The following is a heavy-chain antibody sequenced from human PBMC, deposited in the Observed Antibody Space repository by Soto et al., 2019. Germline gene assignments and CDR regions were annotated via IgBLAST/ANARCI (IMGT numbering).Heavy chain of an antibody. D-gene: IGHD4-17*01. V-gene: IGHV3-30*18. Sequence: RLSCAPSGFTFSTYGMHLVRQTPGKGLEGVADISYDGTNKFYSDSVKGRFTISRDNFKNTLTLQMNSLRADDTAVYSCAKDLQSYGDYDYYCYGMDVWGLGTRVTVSS. J-gene: IGHJ6*02. CDR1: GFTFSTYG. CDR3: AKDLQSYGDYDYYCYGMDV. CDR2: ISYDGTNK.